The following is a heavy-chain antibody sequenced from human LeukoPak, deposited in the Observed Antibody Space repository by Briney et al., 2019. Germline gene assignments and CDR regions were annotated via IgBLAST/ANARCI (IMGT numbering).Heavy chain of an antibody. D-gene: IGHD5-18*01. CDR3: AKVIDGGMVSLDY. CDR1: GFTFSSYA. Sequence: GGSLRLSCAASGFTFSSYAMSWVRQAPGKGLEWVSAISGSGGSTYYADSVKGRFTISRDNSKNTLYLQMNSLRAEDAAVYYCAKVIDGGMVSLDYWGQGTLVTVSS. CDR2: ISGSGGST. V-gene: IGHV3-23*01. J-gene: IGHJ4*02.